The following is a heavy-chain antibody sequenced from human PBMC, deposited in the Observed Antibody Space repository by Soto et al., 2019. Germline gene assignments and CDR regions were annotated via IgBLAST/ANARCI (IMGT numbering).Heavy chain of an antibody. CDR1: GFTVSSNY. Sequence: GSLRLSCAASGFTVSSNYMSWVRQAPGKGLEWVSVIYSGGSTYYADSVKGRFTISRDNSKNTPYLQMNSLRAEDTAVYYCARSRFGELFDYWGQGTLVTAPQ. V-gene: IGHV3-53*01. CDR2: IYSGGST. CDR3: ARSRFGELFDY. J-gene: IGHJ4*02. D-gene: IGHD3-10*01.